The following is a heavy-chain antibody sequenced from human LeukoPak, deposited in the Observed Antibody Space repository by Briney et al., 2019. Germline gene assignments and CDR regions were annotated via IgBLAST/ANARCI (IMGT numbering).Heavy chain of an antibody. CDR3: AGAFYYGFLSGYYTFDY. J-gene: IGHJ4*02. Sequence: ASVKVSCKASGYTSTRSGITWVRQASGQGLEWMGWINAYNGSTNYAQNFQGRVIMTTDPSTNTAYMELRSLRSDDTAVFYCAGAFYYGFLSGYYTFDYWGPGTLVTVSS. CDR2: INAYNGST. D-gene: IGHD3-3*01. V-gene: IGHV1-18*01. CDR1: GYTSTRSG.